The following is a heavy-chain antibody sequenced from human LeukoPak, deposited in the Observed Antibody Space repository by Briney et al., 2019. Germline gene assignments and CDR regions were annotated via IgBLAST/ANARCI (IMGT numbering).Heavy chain of an antibody. Sequence: GGSLRLSCAASGFTFSSYGMHGVRQAPGKGLEWVAVISYDGSNKYYADSVKGRFTISRDNSKNTLYLQMNSLRAEDTAVYYCARELHDYLDYWGQGTLVTVSS. CDR3: ARELHDYLDY. CDR1: GFTFSSYG. V-gene: IGHV3-30*03. J-gene: IGHJ4*02. CDR2: ISYDGSNK. D-gene: IGHD2-21*01.